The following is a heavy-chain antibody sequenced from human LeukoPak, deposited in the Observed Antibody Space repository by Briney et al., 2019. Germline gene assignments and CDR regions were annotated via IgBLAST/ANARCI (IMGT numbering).Heavy chain of an antibody. J-gene: IGHJ4*02. Sequence: GGSLRLSCAASGFTFSRDWMNWVRQAPGKGVVWVSRINSDGGSTSYADFLKGRFTISRDNAKNTLYLQMNSLRAEDTAVYYCARDRGRGYSYGFIDYWGQGSLVTVSS. CDR3: ARDRGRGYSYGFIDY. CDR2: INSDGGST. V-gene: IGHV3-74*01. CDR1: GFTFSRDW. D-gene: IGHD5-18*01.